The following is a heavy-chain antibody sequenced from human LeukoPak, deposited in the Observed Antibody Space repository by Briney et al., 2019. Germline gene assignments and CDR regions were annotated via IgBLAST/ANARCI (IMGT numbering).Heavy chain of an antibody. CDR1: VYTFTSYD. J-gene: IGHJ5*02. V-gene: IGHV1-8*01. Sequence: GASVKVSCKASVYTFTSYDINWVRQATGQGLEWMGWMNPNSGNTGYAQKFQGRVTMTRNTSISTAYMELSSLRSEDTAVYYCARPYSSGWPNWFDPWGQGTLVTVSS. CDR3: ARPYSSGWPNWFDP. CDR2: MNPNSGNT. D-gene: IGHD6-19*01.